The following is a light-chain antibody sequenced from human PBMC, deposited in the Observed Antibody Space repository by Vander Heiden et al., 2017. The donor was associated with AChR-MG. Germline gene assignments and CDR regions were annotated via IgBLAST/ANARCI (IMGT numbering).Light chain of an antibody. CDR3: QQYNKWPPYT. V-gene: IGKV3D-15*01. CDR1: QYVGLD. CDR2: GAL. Sequence: EILMTQSPATLSASPGETATLSCRASQYVGLDVAWYQQKPGQAPRLLIIGALTRATGIPARFSGGGSGTEFTLTIGSLQSEDFAVYYCQQYNKWPPYTFGQGTRL. J-gene: IGKJ2*01.